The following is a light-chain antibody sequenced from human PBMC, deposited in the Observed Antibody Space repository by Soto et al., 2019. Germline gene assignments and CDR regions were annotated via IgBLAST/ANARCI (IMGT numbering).Light chain of an antibody. CDR2: GAS. Sequence: ETVMTQSPATLSVSPGERATLSCRASHSISSNLAWYQQKPGQAPRLLIYGASTRATGIPARFSGSGSGTEFTLTITSLQSEDFAVYYCQQYNDWPPWTFGPGTKVEIK. V-gene: IGKV3-15*01. CDR1: HSISSN. CDR3: QQYNDWPPWT. J-gene: IGKJ1*01.